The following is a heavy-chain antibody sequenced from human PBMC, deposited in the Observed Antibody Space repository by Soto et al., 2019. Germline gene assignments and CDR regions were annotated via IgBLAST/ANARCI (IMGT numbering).Heavy chain of an antibody. Sequence: QVQLVQSGAEVKKPGASVKVSCKASGYTFTGYYMHWVRQAPGQGLEWMGWINPNSGGTNYAQKFQGWVPMTRDTSISTAYRELSRLRSDDTAVYYCARAGTTVTSYYYYYMDVWGKGTTVTVSS. CDR3: ARAGTTVTSYYYYYMDV. D-gene: IGHD4-4*01. CDR2: INPNSGGT. J-gene: IGHJ6*03. CDR1: GYTFTGYY. V-gene: IGHV1-2*04.